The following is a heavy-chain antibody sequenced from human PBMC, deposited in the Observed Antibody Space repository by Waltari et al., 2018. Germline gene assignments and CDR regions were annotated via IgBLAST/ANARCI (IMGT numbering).Heavy chain of an antibody. CDR2: IKPDGSYK. J-gene: IGHJ6*02. Sequence: EVQLVESGGGLVQPGGSLRLSCAASGFTFCTYWMGWVRQSPGKGLEWVANIKPDGSYKYYVDSVKGRFTISRDNGKNSLYLQMNSLRAEDTAVYYCVRGDVWGQGTTVTVSS. V-gene: IGHV3-7*04. CDR1: GFTFCTYW. CDR3: VRGDV.